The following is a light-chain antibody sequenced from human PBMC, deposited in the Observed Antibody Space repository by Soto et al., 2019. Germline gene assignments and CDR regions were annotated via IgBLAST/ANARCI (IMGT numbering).Light chain of an antibody. Sequence: QSALTQPASVSGSPGQSITISCTGTSSDIGGYNYVSWYQHLPGKAPRLLISDVTNRPSGVSNRSSGSKSGNTASLTISGLQAEDEANYYCCSYSSGSTLVIFGGGTKLTVL. CDR2: DVT. CDR1: SSDIGGYNY. J-gene: IGLJ2*01. V-gene: IGLV2-14*03. CDR3: CSYSSGSTLVI.